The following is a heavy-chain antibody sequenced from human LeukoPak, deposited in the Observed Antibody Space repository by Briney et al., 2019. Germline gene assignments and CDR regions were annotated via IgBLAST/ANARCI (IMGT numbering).Heavy chain of an antibody. D-gene: IGHD5-12*01. V-gene: IGHV4-39*06. CDR1: GDSISSTNYY. CDR2: IYYRGST. Sequence: PSETLSLTCTVSGDSISSTNYYWGWIRQPPGKGLEWIGHIYYRGSTYDNPSLKSRVTMSVDTSKNQFPLKLSSVTAADTAVYYCAREVATFSLVYYMDVWGKGTTVTVSS. J-gene: IGHJ6*03. CDR3: AREVATFSLVYYMDV.